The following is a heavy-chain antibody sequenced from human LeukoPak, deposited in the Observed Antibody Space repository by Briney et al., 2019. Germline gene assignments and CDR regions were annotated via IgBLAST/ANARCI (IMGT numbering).Heavy chain of an antibody. Sequence: PGRSLRLSCAASGFTFSSYGMHWVRQAPGKGLEWVAVISYDGSNKYYADSVKGRFTISRDNSKNMLYLQMNSLRAEDTAVYYCARGLHYMDVWGKGTTVTVSS. J-gene: IGHJ6*03. CDR3: ARGLHYMDV. V-gene: IGHV3-30*03. CDR1: GFTFSSYG. CDR2: ISYDGSNK.